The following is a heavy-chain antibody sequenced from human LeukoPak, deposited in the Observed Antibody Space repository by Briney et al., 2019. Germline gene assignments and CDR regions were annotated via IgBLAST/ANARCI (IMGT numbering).Heavy chain of an antibody. D-gene: IGHD3-10*01. V-gene: IGHV3-7*01. Sequence: PGGSLRLSCAASGFPFSSYWMSWVRQAPGKGLEWVANIKQGGSEKYCVDSVKGRFTISRDNTKNSLYLQMNSLRAEDTAVYYCARYGSGIDYWGQGTLVTVSS. CDR1: GFPFSSYW. J-gene: IGHJ4*02. CDR2: IKQGGSEK. CDR3: ARYGSGIDY.